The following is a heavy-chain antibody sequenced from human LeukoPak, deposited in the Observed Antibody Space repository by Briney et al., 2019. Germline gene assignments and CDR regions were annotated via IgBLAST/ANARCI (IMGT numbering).Heavy chain of an antibody. J-gene: IGHJ4*02. Sequence: GGSLRLSCAASGFTFSSYGMHWVRQAPGKGLEWVAVIWYDGSNKYYADSVKGRFTISRDNSKNTLYLQMNSLRAEDTAVYYCARGSGSYWDYHYFDYWGQGALVTVSS. CDR3: ARGSGSYWDYHYFDY. D-gene: IGHD1-26*01. CDR1: GFTFSSYG. CDR2: IWYDGSNK. V-gene: IGHV3-33*01.